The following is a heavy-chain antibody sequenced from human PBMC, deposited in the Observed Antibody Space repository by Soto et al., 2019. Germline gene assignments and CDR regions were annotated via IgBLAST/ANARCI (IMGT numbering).Heavy chain of an antibody. D-gene: IGHD1-26*01. CDR3: AKEGESIVGAXFAY. CDR1: GFTFSSYA. Sequence: PGGSLRLSCAASGFTFSSYAMSWVRQAPGKGPEWVSTIIGSGGSTYYADSVKGRFTISRDNSKNTLYLQMNSLRAEDTAVYYCAKEGESIVGAXFAYWGQGTLVTVSS. CDR2: IIGSGGST. J-gene: IGHJ4*02. V-gene: IGHV3-23*01.